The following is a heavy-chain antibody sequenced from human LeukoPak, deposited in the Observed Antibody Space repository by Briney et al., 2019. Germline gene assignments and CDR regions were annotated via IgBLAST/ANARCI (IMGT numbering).Heavy chain of an antibody. CDR1: GFTFSSYA. Sequence: GGSLRLSCAASGFTFSSYAMTWVRQAPGKGLEWVSAISASDGSTYYVDSVKGRFTISRDFSKNTLYLQMNSLRAEDTAVYYCAKLASGWFEDFWGQGTLVTVSS. D-gene: IGHD6-19*01. CDR2: ISASDGST. V-gene: IGHV3-23*01. CDR3: AKLASGWFEDF. J-gene: IGHJ4*02.